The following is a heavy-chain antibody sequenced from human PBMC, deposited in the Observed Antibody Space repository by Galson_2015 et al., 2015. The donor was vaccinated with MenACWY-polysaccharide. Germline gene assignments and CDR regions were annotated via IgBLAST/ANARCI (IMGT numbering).Heavy chain of an antibody. J-gene: IGHJ4*02. Sequence: SMRIACAAYGFTFSSYGMNWVRQAPGKGLEWVAFIRYDGSNKYYADSVKGRFTISRDNSKNTLYLQMNSLRAEDTAVYYCAKDQEYYDSSGYPDYWGQGTLVTVSS. CDR2: IRYDGSNK. V-gene: IGHV3-30*02. CDR1: GFTFSSYG. D-gene: IGHD3-22*01. CDR3: AKDQEYYDSSGYPDY.